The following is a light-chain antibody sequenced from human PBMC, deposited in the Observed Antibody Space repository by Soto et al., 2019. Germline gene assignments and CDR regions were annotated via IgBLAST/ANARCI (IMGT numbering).Light chain of an antibody. CDR2: GNS. J-gene: IGLJ2*01. CDR3: QSYDSSLSGSGVV. Sequence: QSVLTQPPSVSGAPGQRVTISCTGSSSNIGAGYDVHWYQQLPGTAPKLLIYGNSNRPSGVPDRFSGSKSGTSASLAITGLLAEDEADYYCQSYDSSLSGSGVVFGGGTKVTVL. V-gene: IGLV1-40*01. CDR1: SSNIGAGYD.